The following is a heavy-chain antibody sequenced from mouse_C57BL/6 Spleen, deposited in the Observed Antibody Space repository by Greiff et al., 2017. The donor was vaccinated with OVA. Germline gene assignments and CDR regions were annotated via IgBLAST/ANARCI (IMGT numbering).Heavy chain of an antibody. CDR1: GFTFSSYA. D-gene: IGHD4-1*01. CDR2: ISDGGSYT. J-gene: IGHJ4*01. V-gene: IGHV5-4*01. Sequence: EVKVEESGGGLVKPGGSLKLSCAASGFTFSSYAMSWVRQTPEKRLEWVATISDGGSYTYYPDNVKGRFTISRDNAKNNLYLQRSHLKSEDTAMYYCARELGGYAMDYWGQGTSVTVSS. CDR3: ARELGGYAMDY.